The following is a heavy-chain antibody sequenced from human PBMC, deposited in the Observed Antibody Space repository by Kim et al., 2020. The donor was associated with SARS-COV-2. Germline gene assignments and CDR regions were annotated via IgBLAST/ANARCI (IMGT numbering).Heavy chain of an antibody. Sequence: SETLSLTCAVYGGPFTDFYWSWIRQPPGNGLEWIGEINHNKTITYNPSLESRVTISVDTSKNQFSLKLSSVTAADTAMYYCASLIGGPPTDCSGGGCNSSPPDESAWGQGTLVTVSS. CDR2: INHNKTI. CDR3: ASLIGGPPTDCSGGGCNSSPPDESA. J-gene: IGHJ5*02. V-gene: IGHV4-34*01. CDR1: GGPFTDFY. D-gene: IGHD2-15*01.